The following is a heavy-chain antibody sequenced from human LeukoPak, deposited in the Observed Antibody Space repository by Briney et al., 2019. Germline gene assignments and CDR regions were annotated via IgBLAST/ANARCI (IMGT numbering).Heavy chain of an antibody. D-gene: IGHD1-1*01. CDR2: IYYSGST. CDR1: GGSISSSSYY. J-gene: IGHJ4*02. CDR3: ARGLQLERRPFDY. Sequence: SETLSLTCTVSGGSISSSSYYWGWIRQPPGEGLEWIGSIYYSGSTYYNPSLKSRVTISVDTSKNQFSLKLSSVTAADTAVYYCARGLQLERRPFDYWGQGTLVTVSS. V-gene: IGHV4-39*07.